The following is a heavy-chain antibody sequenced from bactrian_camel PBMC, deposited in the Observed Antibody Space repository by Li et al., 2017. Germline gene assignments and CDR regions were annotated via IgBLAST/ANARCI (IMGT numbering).Heavy chain of an antibody. J-gene: IGHJ4*01. D-gene: IGHD5*01. Sequence: VQLVESGGGLVQPGGSLRLSCAASGFTFSSYAMSWVRQAPGKGLEWVSTINSGGGSTFYADSVKDRFTISRDNFANTLYLQMNSLKIEDTAVYYCAAARPTTGWYDYWGQGTQVTVS. CDR1: GFTFSSYA. CDR3: AAARPTTGWYDY. CDR2: INSGGGST. V-gene: IGHV3S31*01.